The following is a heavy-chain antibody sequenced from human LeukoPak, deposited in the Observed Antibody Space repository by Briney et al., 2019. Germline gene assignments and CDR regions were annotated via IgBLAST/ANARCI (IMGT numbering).Heavy chain of an antibody. J-gene: IGHJ3*02. CDR3: ARERDTYYYDSSGYYHDAFDI. CDR2: ISSSSSYI. V-gene: IGHV3-21*01. D-gene: IGHD3-22*01. CDR1: GFTFSSYS. Sequence: GGSLRLSCAASGFTFSSYSMNWVRQAPGKGLEWVSSISSSSSYIYYADSVKGRFTISRDNAKNSPYLQMNSLRAEDTAVYYCARERDTYYYDSSGYYHDAFDIWGQGTMVTVSS.